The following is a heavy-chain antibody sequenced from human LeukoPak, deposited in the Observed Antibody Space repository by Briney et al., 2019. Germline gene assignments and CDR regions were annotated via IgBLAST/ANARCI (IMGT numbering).Heavy chain of an antibody. Sequence: GGSLRLSCAASGFTFSSYWMRWVRHAPGKGLVWVSRINSDGSSTSYADSVKVRFTISRDNAKNTLYLQMNSLRAEDTAVYYCARPTGIMSLSYSFQHSGQGTLVTVSS. CDR1: GFTFSSYW. CDR2: INSDGSST. CDR3: ARPTGIMSLSYSFQH. D-gene: IGHD1-1*01. V-gene: IGHV3-74*01. J-gene: IGHJ1*01.